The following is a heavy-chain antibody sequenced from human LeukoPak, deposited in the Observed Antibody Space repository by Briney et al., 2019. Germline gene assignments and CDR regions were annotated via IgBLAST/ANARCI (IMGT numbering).Heavy chain of an antibody. CDR3: ARSPLTPSYYYYYMDV. Sequence: GGSLRLSCAASGFTFSSYGMHWVRQAPGKGLEWVAVIWYDGSNKYYADSVKGRFTISRDNSKNTLYLQMNSLRAEDTAAYYCARSPLTPSYYYYYMDVWGKGTTVTVSS. CDR1: GFTFSSYG. J-gene: IGHJ6*03. D-gene: IGHD1-14*01. V-gene: IGHV3-33*01. CDR2: IWYDGSNK.